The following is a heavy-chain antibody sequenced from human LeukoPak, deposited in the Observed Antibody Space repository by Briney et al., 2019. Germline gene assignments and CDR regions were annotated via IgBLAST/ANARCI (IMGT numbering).Heavy chain of an antibody. V-gene: IGHV1-2*02. D-gene: IGHD6-13*01. CDR2: INPNSGGP. CDR3: ARCLLSPSNSSSWYPLYYYYNYGMDV. CDR1: GYTFTGYY. J-gene: IGHJ6*02. Sequence: ASVKVSFKASGYTFTGYYIHWVRQAPGQGLEWVGWINPNSGGPNYAQKLQGRVTMTRDTSISTAYMELSRLRSEDTAVYYCARCLLSPSNSSSWYPLYYYYNYGMDVWGQGTTVTVSS.